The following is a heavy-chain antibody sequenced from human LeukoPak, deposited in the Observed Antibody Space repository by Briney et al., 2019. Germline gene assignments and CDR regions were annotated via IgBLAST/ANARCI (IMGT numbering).Heavy chain of an antibody. V-gene: IGHV3-9*01. J-gene: IGHJ4*02. CDR2: ISWNSGSI. CDR1: GFTFDDYA. CDR3: ATEVGSDY. Sequence: GRSLRLSCAASGFTFDDYAMHWVRQAPGKGLEWVSGISWNSGSIGYADSVKGRFTISRDNAKNSLYLQMNSLRAEDTALYYCATEVGSDYWGQGTLVTVSS.